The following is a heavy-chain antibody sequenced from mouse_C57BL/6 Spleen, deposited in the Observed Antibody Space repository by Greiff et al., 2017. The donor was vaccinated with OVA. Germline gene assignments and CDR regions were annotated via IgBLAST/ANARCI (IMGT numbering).Heavy chain of an antibody. J-gene: IGHJ4*01. CDR3: AKPPYDDYDDYAMDY. V-gene: IGHV5-17*01. CDR1: GFTFSDYG. CDR2: ISSGSSTI. Sequence: EVNVVETGGGLVKPGGSLKLSCAASGFTFSDYGMHWVRQAPEKGLEWVAYISSGSSTIYYADTVKGRFTISRDNAKNTLFLQMTSLGSEDTAMDYCAKPPYDDYDDYAMDYWGQGTSVTVSS. D-gene: IGHD2-4*01.